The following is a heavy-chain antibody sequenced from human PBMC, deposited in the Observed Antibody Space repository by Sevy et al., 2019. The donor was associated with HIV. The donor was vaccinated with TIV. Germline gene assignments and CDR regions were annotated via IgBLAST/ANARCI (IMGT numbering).Heavy chain of an antibody. V-gene: IGHV3-30*18. J-gene: IGHJ5*02. Sequence: GGSLRLSCAASGFSFSSYGMHWVPQAPGKGLEWVAVISYDGNARYYADSVKRRFTISRDNSNNTLYLLLSSLRTEDTGIYYCAKVRARVQWLVPLDLWGQGTLVTVSS. D-gene: IGHD6-19*01. CDR1: GFSFSSYG. CDR3: AKVRARVQWLVPLDL. CDR2: ISYDGNAR.